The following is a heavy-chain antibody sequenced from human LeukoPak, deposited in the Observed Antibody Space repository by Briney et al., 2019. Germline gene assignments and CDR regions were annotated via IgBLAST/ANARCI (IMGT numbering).Heavy chain of an antibody. CDR2: IYYSGST. Sequence: SETLSLTCTVSGGSISSSSYYWGWIRQPPGKGLEWIGSIYYSGSTYYNPSLKSRVTISVDTSKNQFSLKLSSVTAADTAVYYCARERSGRIQLWFVNDYYYYMDVWGKGTTVTVSS. CDR3: ARERSGRIQLWFVNDYYYYMDV. D-gene: IGHD5-18*01. CDR1: GGSISSSSYY. J-gene: IGHJ6*03. V-gene: IGHV4-39*07.